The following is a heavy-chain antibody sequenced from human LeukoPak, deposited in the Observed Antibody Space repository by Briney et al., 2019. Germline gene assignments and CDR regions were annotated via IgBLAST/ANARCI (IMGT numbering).Heavy chain of an antibody. V-gene: IGHV4-59*01. Sequence: PSETLSLTCTVSGGSISSYYWSWIRQPPGKGLEWIGYIYYSGSTNYNPSLKSRATISVDTSKNQFSLRLSSVTAADTAVYYCARGWGYFDFWGQGTLLTVSS. J-gene: IGHJ4*02. CDR3: ARGWGYFDF. D-gene: IGHD3-16*01. CDR2: IYYSGST. CDR1: GGSISSYY.